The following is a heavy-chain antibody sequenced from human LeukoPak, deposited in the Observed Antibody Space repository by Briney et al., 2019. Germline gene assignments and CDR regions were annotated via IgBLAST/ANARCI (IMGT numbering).Heavy chain of an antibody. Sequence: SETLSLTCSVSGGSISRYYWSWIRQPSGKGLGWIGYIFYSGITNYNPSLKSRVTISVDTSKNQFSLKLSSVTTADTAVYYCARSGVTLGWGNFDNWGQGTLGTVSP. V-gene: IGHV4-59*08. CDR1: GGSISRYY. CDR2: IFYSGIT. J-gene: IGHJ4*02. D-gene: IGHD4-23*01. CDR3: ARSGVTLGWGNFDN.